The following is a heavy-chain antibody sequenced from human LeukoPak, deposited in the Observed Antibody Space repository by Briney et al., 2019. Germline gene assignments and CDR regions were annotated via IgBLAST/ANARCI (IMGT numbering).Heavy chain of an antibody. Sequence: GRSLRLSCAASGFTFSSYAMHWVRQAPGKGLEWVAVISYDGSNKYYADSVKGRFTISRDNSKNTLYLQMNSLRAEDTAVYYCARVGPILNAFDIWGQGTMVTVSS. J-gene: IGHJ3*02. V-gene: IGHV3-30-3*01. CDR3: ARVGPILNAFDI. CDR2: ISYDGSNK. CDR1: GFTFSSYA.